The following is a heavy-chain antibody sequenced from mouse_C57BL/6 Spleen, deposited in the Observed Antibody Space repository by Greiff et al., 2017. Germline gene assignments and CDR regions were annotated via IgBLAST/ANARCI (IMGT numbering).Heavy chain of an antibody. J-gene: IGHJ4*01. CDR1: GYTFTSYW. CDR3: ARELLSGVAPYYAMDY. Sequence: QVQLQQPGAELVKPGASVKLSCKASGYTFTSYWMHWVKQRPGQGLEWIGMIHPNSGSTNYNEKFKSKATLTVDKSSSTAYMQLSSLTSEDSAVYYCARELLSGVAPYYAMDYWGQGTSVTVSS. D-gene: IGHD1-1*01. CDR2: IHPNSGST. V-gene: IGHV1-64*01.